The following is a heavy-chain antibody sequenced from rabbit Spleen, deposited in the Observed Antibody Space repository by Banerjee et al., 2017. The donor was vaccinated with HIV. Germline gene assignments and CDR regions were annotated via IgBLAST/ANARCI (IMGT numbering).Heavy chain of an antibody. CDR2: IYADSSGST. CDR3: ARGSAPMTMVIIGFYLSL. J-gene: IGHJ4*01. D-gene: IGHD2-1*01. CDR1: GFSLNSGYD. Sequence: QSLEESGGGLVQPEGSLALTCKASGFSLNSGYDMCWVRQAPGKGLECIACIYADSSGSTWYASWAKGRFTISKTSSTTVTLQMTTLTVADMATYFCARGSAPMTMVIIGFYLSLWGPGTLVTVS. V-gene: IGHV1S40*01.